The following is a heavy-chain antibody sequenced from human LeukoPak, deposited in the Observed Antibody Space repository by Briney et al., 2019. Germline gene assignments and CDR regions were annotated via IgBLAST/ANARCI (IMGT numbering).Heavy chain of an antibody. CDR3: ARDDFWSGYHRVPFDY. Sequence: GGSLGLSCAASGFTFSDYYMSWIRQAPGKGLEWVSYISSSGSTIYYADSVKGRFTISRDNAKNSLYLQMNSLRAEDTAVYYCARDDFWSGYHRVPFDYWGQGTLVTVSS. CDR1: GFTFSDYY. V-gene: IGHV3-11*01. CDR2: ISSSGSTI. D-gene: IGHD3-3*01. J-gene: IGHJ4*02.